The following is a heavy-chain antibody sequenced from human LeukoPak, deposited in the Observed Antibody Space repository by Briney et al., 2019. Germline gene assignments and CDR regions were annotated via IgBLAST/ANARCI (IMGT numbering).Heavy chain of an antibody. J-gene: IGHJ3*02. Sequence: GGSLRLSCAASGFTFSSYEMNWVRQAPGKGLEWVSGISWNSGSIGYADSVKGRFTISRDNAKNSLYLQMNSLRAEDMALYYCAKGSIAARTSAFDIWGQGTMVTVSS. CDR3: AKGSIAARTSAFDI. CDR1: GFTFSSYE. CDR2: ISWNSGSI. V-gene: IGHV3-9*03. D-gene: IGHD6-6*01.